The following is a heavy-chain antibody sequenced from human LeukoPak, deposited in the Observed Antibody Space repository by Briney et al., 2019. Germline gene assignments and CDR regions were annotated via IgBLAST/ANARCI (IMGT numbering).Heavy chain of an antibody. Sequence: PGGSLRLSCAASGFTFSSYWMSWVRQAPGKGVEGVASIKQDGSEKYYVDSVKGRFTISRDNAKNSLYLQMNGLRAEDTALYYCARAPGEGWFDPWGQGTLVTVSS. D-gene: IGHD4-17*01. CDR2: IKQDGSEK. CDR3: ARAPGEGWFDP. V-gene: IGHV3-7*01. CDR1: GFTFSSYW. J-gene: IGHJ5*02.